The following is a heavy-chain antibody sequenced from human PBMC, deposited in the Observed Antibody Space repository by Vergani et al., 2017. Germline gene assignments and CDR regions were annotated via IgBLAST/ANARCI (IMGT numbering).Heavy chain of an antibody. D-gene: IGHD6-19*01. CDR2: IRYDGSNT. J-gene: IGHJ4*02. Sequence: QVQLVESGGGVVQPGGSLRLSCGASGCTFSNYGMHWVRQAPGKWLEWVTFIRYDGSNTYYADSVKGRFTISRDNSNNTLFLQMNSLRPEDTAVYYCARDTVTGSRYFDYWGQGTLVTVSS. V-gene: IGHV3-30*02. CDR1: GCTFSNYG. CDR3: ARDTVTGSRYFDY.